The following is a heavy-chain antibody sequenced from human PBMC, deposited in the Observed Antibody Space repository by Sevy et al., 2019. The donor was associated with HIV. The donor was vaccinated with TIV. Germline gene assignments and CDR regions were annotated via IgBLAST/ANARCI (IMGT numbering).Heavy chain of an antibody. D-gene: IGHD2-15*01. CDR2: ITWDGGST. J-gene: IGHJ4*02. Sequence: GGSLRLSCAASGFTFDDYTMNWVRQAPGKGLEWVSLITWDGGSTYYADSVKGRFTISRDNIKNSLYLQMNSLRTEDTALYYCAKDISGEGYLGSGYFDYWGQGTLVTVSS. CDR3: AKDISGEGYLGSGYFDY. CDR1: GFTFDDYT. V-gene: IGHV3-43*01.